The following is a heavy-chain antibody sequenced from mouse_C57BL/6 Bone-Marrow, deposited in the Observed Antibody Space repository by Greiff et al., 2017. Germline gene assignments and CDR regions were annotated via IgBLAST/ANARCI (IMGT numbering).Heavy chain of an antibody. J-gene: IGHJ2*01. CDR3: ARELRPHCFDY. D-gene: IGHD3-2*02. CDR1: GYTFTCYW. Sequence: VQLQQPGAELVMPGASVKLSCKASGYTFTCYWMHWVKQRPGQGLEWIGEIVPADSYTNYNQKFKGKSTLTVDKSSSTAYMQLSSLTSEDSAVYYCARELRPHCFDYWGQGTTLTVSS. V-gene: IGHV1-69*01. CDR2: IVPADSYT.